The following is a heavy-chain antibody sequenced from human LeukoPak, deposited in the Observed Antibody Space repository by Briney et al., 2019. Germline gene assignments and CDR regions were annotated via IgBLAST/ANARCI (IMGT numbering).Heavy chain of an antibody. D-gene: IGHD6-19*01. J-gene: IGHJ5*02. CDR3: AKDKRIAVTGTYNWFDP. CDR2: ISGSGGGT. Sequence: PGGSLRLSCVVSGITLSNYGMSWVRQAPGKGLEWVSGISGSGGGTNYADSVKGRFTISRDNSKNTLYLQMNSLRAEDTAVYYCAKDKRIAVTGTYNWFDPWGQGTLVTVSS. V-gene: IGHV3-23*01. CDR1: GITLSNYG.